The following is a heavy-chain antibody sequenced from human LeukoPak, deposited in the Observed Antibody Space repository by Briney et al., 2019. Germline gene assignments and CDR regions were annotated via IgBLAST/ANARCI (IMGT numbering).Heavy chain of an antibody. D-gene: IGHD2-2*01. J-gene: IGHJ5*02. CDR3: ARVVGGVVVPAAEAWFDP. Sequence: SETLSLTCTVSGGSISSGGYYWSWIRQHPGKGLEWIGYIYYSGSTYYNPSLKSRVTISVDTSKNQFSLKLSSATAADTAVYYCARVVGGVVVPAAEAWFDPWGQGTLVTVSS. CDR2: IYYSGST. CDR1: GGSISSGGYY. V-gene: IGHV4-31*03.